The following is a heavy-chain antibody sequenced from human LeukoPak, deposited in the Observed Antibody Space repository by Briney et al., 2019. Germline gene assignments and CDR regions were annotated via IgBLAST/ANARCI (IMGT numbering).Heavy chain of an antibody. Sequence: GGSLRLSCAASGFIFSSYSMNWVRQAPGKGLQWVLVIYSGGGTYYADSVKGRFTISRDNSKNTLYLQMNNVRPEDTAMYYCARDPTYYYFDYWGQGTLVTVSS. J-gene: IGHJ4*02. CDR2: IYSGGGT. CDR3: ARDPTYYYFDY. D-gene: IGHD1-26*01. V-gene: IGHV3-66*02. CDR1: GFIFSSYS.